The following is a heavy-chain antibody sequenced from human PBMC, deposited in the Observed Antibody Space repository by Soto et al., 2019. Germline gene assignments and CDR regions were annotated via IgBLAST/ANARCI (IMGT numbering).Heavy chain of an antibody. V-gene: IGHV4-4*07. CDR1: GASISGFY. CDR3: VRDGTKTLRDWFDP. Sequence: TSETLSLTCTVSGASISGFYWSWIRKSAGKGLEWIGRIYATGTTDYNPSLKSRVMMSVNTSKKQFSLKLRSVTAADTAVYYCVRDGTKTLRDWFDPWGQGISVTVSS. CDR2: IYATGTT. D-gene: IGHD1-1*01. J-gene: IGHJ5*02.